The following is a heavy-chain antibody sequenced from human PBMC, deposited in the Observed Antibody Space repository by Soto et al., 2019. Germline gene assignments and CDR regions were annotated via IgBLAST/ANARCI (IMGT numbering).Heavy chain of an antibody. V-gene: IGHV3-48*03. Sequence: GGSLRLSCAASGFTFSSYEMNWVRQAPGKGLEWVSYISSSGSTIYYADSVKGRFTISRDNAKNSLYLQMNSLRAEDTAVYYCARKVRGIRAFDIWGQGTMVTVSS. D-gene: IGHD3-10*01. CDR1: GFTFSSYE. J-gene: IGHJ3*02. CDR2: ISSSGSTI. CDR3: ARKVRGIRAFDI.